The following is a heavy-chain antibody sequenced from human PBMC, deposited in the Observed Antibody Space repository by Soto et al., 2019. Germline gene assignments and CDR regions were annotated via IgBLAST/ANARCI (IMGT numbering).Heavy chain of an antibody. Sequence: SVKVSCKASGGTFISYGISWVRQAPGQGLEWMGGIISIFGTANYAQKFQGRVTITADKSMSTAYMELSSLRSEDRDVYYCARQYSGSYYCLDYWGQGTLVTVSS. D-gene: IGHD1-26*01. CDR2: IISIFGTA. CDR1: GGTFISYG. V-gene: IGHV1-69*06. CDR3: ARQYSGSYYCLDY. J-gene: IGHJ4*02.